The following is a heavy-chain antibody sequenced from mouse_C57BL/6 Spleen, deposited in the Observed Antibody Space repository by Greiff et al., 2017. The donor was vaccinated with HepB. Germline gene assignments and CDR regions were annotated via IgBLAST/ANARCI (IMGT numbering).Heavy chain of an antibody. V-gene: IGHV1-82*01. CDR2: IYPGDGDT. J-gene: IGHJ4*01. CDR1: GYAFSSSW. D-gene: IGHD2-4*01. Sequence: QVHVKQSGPELVKPGASVKISCKASGYAFSSSWMNWVKQRPGKGLEWIGRIYPGDGDTNYNGKFKGKATLTADKSSSTAYMQLSSLTSEDSAVYFCALYYDYAMDYWGQGTSVTVSS. CDR3: ALYYDYAMDY.